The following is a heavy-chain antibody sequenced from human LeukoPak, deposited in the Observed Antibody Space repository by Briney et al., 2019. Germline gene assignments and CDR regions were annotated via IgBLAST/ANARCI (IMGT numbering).Heavy chain of an antibody. D-gene: IGHD6-6*01. CDR1: GFTFSSYS. J-gene: IGHJ4*02. V-gene: IGHV3-48*01. Sequence: PGGSLRLSCAASGFTFSSYSMNWVRQAPGEGLERVSYISSLSGTIYYADSVKGRFTISRDNAKNSVYLQMNSLRAEDTAVYYCAKEYDSSSGFDYWGQGTLVTVSS. CDR2: ISSLSGTI. CDR3: AKEYDSSSGFDY.